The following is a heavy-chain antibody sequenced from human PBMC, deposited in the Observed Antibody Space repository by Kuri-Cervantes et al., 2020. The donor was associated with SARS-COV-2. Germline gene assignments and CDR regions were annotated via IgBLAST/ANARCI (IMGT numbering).Heavy chain of an antibody. CDR1: GFTFSSYA. J-gene: IGHJ3*02. CDR2: ISSSSSYI. V-gene: IGHV3-21*01. CDR3: ARDRALVVVTADAFDI. D-gene: IGHD3-22*01. Sequence: LSLTCAASGFTFSSYAMSWVRQAPGKGLEWVSSISSSSSYIYYADSVKGRFTISRDNAKNSLYLQMNSLRAEDTAVYYCARDRALVVVTADAFDIWGQGTMVTVSS.